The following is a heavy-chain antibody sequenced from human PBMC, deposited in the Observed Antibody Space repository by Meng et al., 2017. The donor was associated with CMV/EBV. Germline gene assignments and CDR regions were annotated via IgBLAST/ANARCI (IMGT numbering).Heavy chain of an antibody. CDR3: ARYLRVATTAFDY. CDR1: GYTFTSYG. Sequence: ASVKVSCKASGYTFTSYGISWVRQAPGQGLEWMGWISDYNGNTNYGQKFQGRVTITTDESTSTAYIEVSSLRYEDTAVYYCARYLRVATTAFDYWGQGTLVTVSS. D-gene: IGHD5-12*01. V-gene: IGHV1-18*01. CDR2: ISDYNGNT. J-gene: IGHJ4*02.